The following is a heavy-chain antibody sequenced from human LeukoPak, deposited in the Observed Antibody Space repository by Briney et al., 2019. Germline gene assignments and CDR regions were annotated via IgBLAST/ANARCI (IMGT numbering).Heavy chain of an antibody. V-gene: IGHV3-23*01. CDR2: ISGSGDAT. CDR3: AKCSGGSCYASGAFDY. Sequence: PGGSLRLSCAASGFTFSNYAMSWVRQAPGKGLEWVSGISGSGDATWYADSVKGRFTISRDNSKNTVNLQMNSLRPEGTAVYYCAKCSGGSCYASGAFDYWGQGTLVTVSS. CDR1: GFTFSNYA. D-gene: IGHD2-15*01. J-gene: IGHJ4*02.